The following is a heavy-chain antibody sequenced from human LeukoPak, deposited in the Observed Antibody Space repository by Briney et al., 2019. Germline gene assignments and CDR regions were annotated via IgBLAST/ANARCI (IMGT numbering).Heavy chain of an antibody. Sequence: GGSLRLSCAASGFTSSSNYMSWVRQAPGKGLEWVSVIYSGGSTYYADSVKGRFTISRDNSKNTLYLQMNSLRAADTAVYYCARDKGTSYLSSFDYWGQGTLVTVSS. V-gene: IGHV3-53*05. CDR3: ARDKGTSYLSSFDY. D-gene: IGHD6-6*01. CDR2: IYSGGST. CDR1: GFTSSSNY. J-gene: IGHJ4*02.